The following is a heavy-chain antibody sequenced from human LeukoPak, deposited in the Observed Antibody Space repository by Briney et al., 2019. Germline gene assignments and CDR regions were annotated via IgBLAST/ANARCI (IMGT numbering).Heavy chain of an antibody. CDR2: ISAYIGNT. J-gene: IGHJ4*02. CDR3: ARVERILRYFDWLFPHQYFDY. D-gene: IGHD3-9*01. V-gene: IGHV1-18*01. CDR1: GYTFTSYG. Sequence: ASVKVSCKASGYTFTSYGISWVRQSPGQGLEWMGWISAYIGNTNYAQKLQGRVTMTTDTSTSTAYMELRSLRSDDTAVYYCARVERILRYFDWLFPHQYFDYWGRGTLVTVSS.